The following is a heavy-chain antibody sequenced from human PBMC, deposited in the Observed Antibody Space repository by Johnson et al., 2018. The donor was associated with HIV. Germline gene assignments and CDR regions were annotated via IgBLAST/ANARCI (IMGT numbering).Heavy chain of an antibody. V-gene: IGHV3-7*05. Sequence: VQLVESGGGLVQPGGSLRLSCAASAFSFNSYWMSWVRQAPGKGLEWVANIKQDGSERYYVDSVKGRFTISRDNANNLLYLQMDRLRAEDTAVYYCARLRWGSGDPLHDAFDIWGQGTMVTVSS. CDR3: ARLRWGSGDPLHDAFDI. CDR2: IKQDGSER. J-gene: IGHJ3*02. D-gene: IGHD2-21*01. CDR1: AFSFNSYW.